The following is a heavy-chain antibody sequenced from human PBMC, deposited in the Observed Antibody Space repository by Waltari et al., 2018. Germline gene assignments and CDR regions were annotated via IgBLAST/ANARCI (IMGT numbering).Heavy chain of an antibody. CDR2: IYHSGST. CDR1: GGSISSSNW. V-gene: IGHV4-4*02. Sequence: QVQLQESGPGLVKPSGTLSLTCAVSGGSISSSNWWSWVREAPGKGLEWIGEIYHSGSTNYNPSLKSRVTISVDKSKNQFSLKLSSVTAADTAVYYCARDGKSYGYAYYYGMDVWGQGTTVTVSS. CDR3: ARDGKSYGYAYYYGMDV. D-gene: IGHD5-18*01. J-gene: IGHJ6*02.